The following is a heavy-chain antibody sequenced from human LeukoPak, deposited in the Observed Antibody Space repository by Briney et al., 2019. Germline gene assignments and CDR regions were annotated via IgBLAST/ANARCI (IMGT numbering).Heavy chain of an antibody. CDR1: GYTFTSYG. V-gene: IGHV1-18*01. D-gene: IGHD6-13*01. Sequence: GASVKVSCKASGYTFTSYGISWVRQAPGQGLEWMGWISAYNGNTNYAQKLQGRVTLTEDTSTDTAYMEPSSLRSEDTAVYYCARGYDGMDVWGQGTTVTVSS. CDR3: ARGYDGMDV. CDR2: ISAYNGNT. J-gene: IGHJ6*02.